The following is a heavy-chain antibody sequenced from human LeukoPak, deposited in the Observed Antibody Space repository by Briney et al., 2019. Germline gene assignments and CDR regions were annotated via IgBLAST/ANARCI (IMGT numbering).Heavy chain of an antibody. J-gene: IGHJ4*02. D-gene: IGHD6-19*01. CDR3: VREGDEAVAGSLGYFDY. V-gene: IGHV4-59*01. CDR1: GGSISSYY. CDR2: IYYSGST. Sequence: SETLSLTCTVSGGSISSYYWSWIRQPPGKGLEWIGYIYYSGSTNYNPSLKSRVTISVDTSKNQFSLKLSSVTAADTAVYYCVREGDEAVAGSLGYFDYWGQGTLVTVSS.